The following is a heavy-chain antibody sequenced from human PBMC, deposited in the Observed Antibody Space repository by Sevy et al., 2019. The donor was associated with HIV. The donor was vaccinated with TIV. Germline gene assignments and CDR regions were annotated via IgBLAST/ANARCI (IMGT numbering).Heavy chain of an antibody. CDR2: ITASGTRT. D-gene: IGHD6-13*01. J-gene: IGHJ4*02. V-gene: IGHV3-23*01. CDR1: GFTFSSYA. Sequence: GGSLRLSRAASGFTFSSYAVSWVRQAPGKGLEWVSAITASGTRTYYADSVKGRFTISRDNSKNTLYLQMNTLRAEDTAIYYCAKAPPGSSNWAFDYWGQGTLVTVSS. CDR3: AKAPPGSSNWAFDY.